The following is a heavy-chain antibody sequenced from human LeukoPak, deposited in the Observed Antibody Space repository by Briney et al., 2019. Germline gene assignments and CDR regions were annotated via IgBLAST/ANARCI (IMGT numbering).Heavy chain of an antibody. Sequence: GSPRLSCAASGFTVSSNYMNWVRQAPGKGLEWVSLIYSGGSTYYADSVKGRFTISRDNSKNTLYLQMNSLRAEDTAVYYCARSGEITYYYFDYWGQGTLVTVSS. V-gene: IGHV3-66*01. CDR1: GFTVSSNY. CDR3: ARSGEITYYYFDY. J-gene: IGHJ4*02. CDR2: IYSGGST. D-gene: IGHD5-24*01.